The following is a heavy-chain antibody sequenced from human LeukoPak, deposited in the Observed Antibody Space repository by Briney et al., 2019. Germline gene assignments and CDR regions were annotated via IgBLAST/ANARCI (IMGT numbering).Heavy chain of an antibody. CDR1: GFTVSSNY. V-gene: IGHV3-53*01. CDR3: AREDV. J-gene: IGHJ6*02. CDR2: IYRGGNT. Sequence: GGSLRLSCAASGFTVSSNYMSWVRQAPGKGLEWVSVIYRGGNTYCADSVKGRFTISRDNAKNSLYLQMNSLRAEDTAVYYCAREDVWGQGTTVTVSS.